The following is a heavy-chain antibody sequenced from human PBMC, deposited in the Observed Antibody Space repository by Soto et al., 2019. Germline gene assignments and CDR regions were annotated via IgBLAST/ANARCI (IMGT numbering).Heavy chain of an antibody. CDR3: ARDAPPEDY. CDR2: IRAYNGNT. V-gene: IGHV1-18*01. CDR1: GYTFTSYG. Sequence: QVQLVQSGTEVKKPGASVKVSCKASGYTFTSYGISWVRQAPGQGLEWMGWIRAYNGNTNYAQKLQGRVTMTTDTSTSTAYRERRSLGSDDTAVEYCARDAPPEDYWGQGTLVTVSS. J-gene: IGHJ4*02.